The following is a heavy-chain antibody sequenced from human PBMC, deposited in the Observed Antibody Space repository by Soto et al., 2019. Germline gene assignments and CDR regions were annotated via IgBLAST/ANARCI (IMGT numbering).Heavy chain of an antibody. CDR1: GFPFNFYS. Sequence: RGSLRLSCAGSGFPFNFYSMNWVRQAPGKGLEWIAYITPSSRAINYADSVRGRFTISRDGASVFLHMNSLRDEDTAVYFCARDGKGAAYTHGPSYFDHWGQGALVTVSS. V-gene: IGHV3-48*02. D-gene: IGHD1-26*01. CDR3: ARDGKGAAYTHGPSYFDH. J-gene: IGHJ4*02. CDR2: ITPSSRAI.